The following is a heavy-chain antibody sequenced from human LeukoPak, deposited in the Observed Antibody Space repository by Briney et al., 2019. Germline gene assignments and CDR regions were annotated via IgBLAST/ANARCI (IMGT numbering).Heavy chain of an antibody. CDR2: ISWNSGSI. CDR3: ARSSSHYYYYGMDV. V-gene: IGHV3-9*01. D-gene: IGHD6-13*01. CDR1: GFTFSSYA. Sequence: GGSLRLSCAASGFTFSSYAMHWVRQAPGKGLEWVSGISWNSGSIGYADSVKGRFTISRDNAKNSLYLQMNSLRAEDTALYYCARSSSHYYYYGMDVWGQGTTVTVSS. J-gene: IGHJ6*02.